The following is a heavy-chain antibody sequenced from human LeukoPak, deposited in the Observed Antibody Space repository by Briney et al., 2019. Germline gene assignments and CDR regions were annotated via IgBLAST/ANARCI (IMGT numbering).Heavy chain of an antibody. D-gene: IGHD6-13*01. CDR3: TASATPSSISSFDY. J-gene: IGHJ4*02. V-gene: IGHV4-39*03. CDR1: GGSISNTNYY. Sequence: SETLSLTCIVSGGSISNTNYYWGWIRQPPGKGLEWIGSIRYSGSTYYNPSPKSRVTISVDTSKNQFSLKLSSVTAADTAVYYCTASATPSSISSFDYRGQGTLVTVSS. CDR2: IRYSGST.